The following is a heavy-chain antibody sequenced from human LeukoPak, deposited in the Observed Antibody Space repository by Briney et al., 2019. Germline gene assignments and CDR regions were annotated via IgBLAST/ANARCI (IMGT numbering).Heavy chain of an antibody. D-gene: IGHD2-15*01. CDR1: GYTFTGYH. CDR2: INPNSGGT. CDR3: ARDKRFRDIVVVVAANRFDP. Sequence: GASVKVSCKASGYTFTGYHMHWVRQAPGQGLEWMGWINPNSGGTNYAQKFQGRVTMTRDTSISAAYMELSRLRSDDTAVYYCARDKRFRDIVVVVAANRFDPWGQGTLVTVSS. V-gene: IGHV1-2*02. J-gene: IGHJ5*02.